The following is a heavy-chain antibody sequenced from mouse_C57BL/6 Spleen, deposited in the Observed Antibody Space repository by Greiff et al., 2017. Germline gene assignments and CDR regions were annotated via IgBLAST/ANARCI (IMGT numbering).Heavy chain of an antibody. CDR2: ISYDGSN. J-gene: IGHJ3*01. Sequence: VQLKESGPGLVKPSQSLSLTCSVTGYSITSGYYWNWIRQFPGNKLEWMGYISYDGSNNYNPSLKNRISITRDTSKNQFFLKLNSVTTEDTATXYGASTDGNYLAWFAYWGQGTLVTVSA. CDR3: ASTDGNYLAWFAY. CDR1: GYSITSGYY. D-gene: IGHD2-1*01. V-gene: IGHV3-6*01.